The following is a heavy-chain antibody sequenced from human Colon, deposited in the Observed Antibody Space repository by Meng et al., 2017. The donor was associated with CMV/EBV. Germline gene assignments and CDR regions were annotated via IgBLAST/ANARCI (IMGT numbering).Heavy chain of an antibody. J-gene: IGHJ4*02. D-gene: IGHD2-21*01. CDR2: ISAGSSII. Sequence: GGSLKISCAASGLTFTTYSMNWVRQAPGKGPEWLSYISAGSSIIYYADSVKGRFTVSRDNDKNSLYLQMNGLSADDTAIYYCARGAYCSTSYCQTSVFDFWGQGALVTVSS. CDR3: ARGAYCSTSYCQTSVFDF. V-gene: IGHV3-48*04. CDR1: GLTFTTYS.